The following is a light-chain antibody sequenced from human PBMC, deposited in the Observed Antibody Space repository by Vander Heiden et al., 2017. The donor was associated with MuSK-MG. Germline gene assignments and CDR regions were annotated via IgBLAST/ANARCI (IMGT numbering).Light chain of an antibody. V-gene: IGKV1-39*01. Sequence: DIQLTQSPSSLSASVGDRVTISCRASQNMNTFLNWFQQKPGKPPTLLIYGTSTLYSGVPSRFSGSGSWTDFTLTISRLQAEDFATYYCQQSDRTPLTFGGGTKVEIK. J-gene: IGKJ4*01. CDR2: GTS. CDR3: QQSDRTPLT. CDR1: QNMNTF.